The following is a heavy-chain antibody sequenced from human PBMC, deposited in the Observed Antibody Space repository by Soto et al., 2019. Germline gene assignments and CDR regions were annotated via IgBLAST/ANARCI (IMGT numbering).Heavy chain of an antibody. CDR1: GDSVSSNSAA. V-gene: IGHV6-1*01. CDR3: ARVISIGITIFGVVSYDAFDI. CDR2: TYYRSKWYN. D-gene: IGHD3-3*01. J-gene: IGHJ3*02. Sequence: QTLSLTCAIAGDSVSSNSAAWNWIRQSPSRGLEWLGRTYYRSKWYNDYAVSVKSRITINPDTSKNQFSLQLNSVTPEDTAVYYCARVISIGITIFGVVSYDAFDIWGQGTMVTVSS.